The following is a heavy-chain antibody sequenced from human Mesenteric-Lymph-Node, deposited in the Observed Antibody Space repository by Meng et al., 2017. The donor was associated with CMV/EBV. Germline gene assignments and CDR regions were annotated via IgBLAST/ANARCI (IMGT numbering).Heavy chain of an antibody. CDR1: GFTFTDSY. J-gene: IGHJ3*02. CDR3: ARSLRFLARLLFCDAFDI. V-gene: IGHV3-11*01. CDR2: ISRSGDTS. D-gene: IGHD3-3*01. Sequence: GESLKISCAASGFTFTDSYMNWIRQAPGMGLEWVSYISRSGDTSFYADSVKGRFTISRDNANNSLYLQMNSLRAEDTAVYYCARSLRFLARLLFCDAFDIWGQGTMVTVSS.